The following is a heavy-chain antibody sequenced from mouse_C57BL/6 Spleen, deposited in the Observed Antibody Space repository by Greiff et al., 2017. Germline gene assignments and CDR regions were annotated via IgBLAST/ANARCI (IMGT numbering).Heavy chain of an antibody. Sequence: QVQLQQSGAELVRPGASVTLSCKASGYTFTDYEMHWVKQTPVHGLEWIGAIDPETGGTAYNQKFKSKAILTADKSSSTAYMELRRLTSEDSAVYDCTGRELWLGFAYWGQGTLVTVSA. V-gene: IGHV1-15*01. CDR1: GYTFTDYE. J-gene: IGHJ3*01. CDR2: IDPETGGT. CDR3: TGRELWLGFAY. D-gene: IGHD3-2*01.